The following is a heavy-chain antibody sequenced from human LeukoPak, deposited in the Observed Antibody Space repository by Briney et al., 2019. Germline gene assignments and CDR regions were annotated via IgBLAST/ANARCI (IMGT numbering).Heavy chain of an antibody. CDR3: ARSTSSGWYMYYFDY. D-gene: IGHD6-19*01. Sequence: PGGSLRLSCAASGFTFSSYAMSWVSQAPGKGLEWVSAISGSGGSTYYADSVKGRFTISRDNSKNTLYLQMNSLRAEDTAVYYCARSTSSGWYMYYFDYWGQGTLVTVSS. J-gene: IGHJ4*02. CDR2: ISGSGGST. V-gene: IGHV3-23*01. CDR1: GFTFSSYA.